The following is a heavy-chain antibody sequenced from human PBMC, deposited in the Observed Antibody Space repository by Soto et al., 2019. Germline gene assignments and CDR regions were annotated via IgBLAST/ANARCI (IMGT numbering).Heavy chain of an antibody. Sequence: PGGSLRLSCAASGFTFSSYWMSWVRQAPGKGLEWVANIKQDGSEKYYVDSVKGRFTISRDNAKNSLYLQMNSLRAEDTAVYYCARDHTVTGWNYEGEFHYWGQGTLVTVSS. CDR3: ARDHTVTGWNYEGEFHY. CDR2: IKQDGSEK. CDR1: GFTFSSYW. J-gene: IGHJ4*02. D-gene: IGHD1-7*01. V-gene: IGHV3-7*01.